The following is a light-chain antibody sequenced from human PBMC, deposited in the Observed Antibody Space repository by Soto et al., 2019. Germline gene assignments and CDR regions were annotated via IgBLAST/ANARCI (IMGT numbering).Light chain of an antibody. CDR3: QSYDSSLSAWV. CDR2: YNT. CDR1: NSNIGAGYD. V-gene: IGLV1-40*01. J-gene: IGLJ3*02. Sequence: QLVLTQPPSVSGAPGQRVTISCTGKNSNIGAGYDVHWYQQLPGTAPKLLISYNTNRPSGVPDRFSGSKSGTSASLAITGLQAEDEADYYCQSYDSSLSAWVFGGGTKLTVL.